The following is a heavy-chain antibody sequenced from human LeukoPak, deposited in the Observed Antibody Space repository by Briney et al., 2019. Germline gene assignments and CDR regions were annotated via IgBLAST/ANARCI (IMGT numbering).Heavy chain of an antibody. J-gene: IGHJ4*02. CDR3: SRGTDAYKVGNY. V-gene: IGHV4-34*01. CDR2: IQPSGST. Sequence: SETLSLTCAVYGGSFSGYYWSWIRQAPGKGLEWIGEIQPSGSTNFNPSLKSRVTMLVDTSRNHFSLKPSSVTAADTAVYYCSRGTDAYKVGNYWGQGTLVTVSS. D-gene: IGHD5-24*01. CDR1: GGSFSGYY.